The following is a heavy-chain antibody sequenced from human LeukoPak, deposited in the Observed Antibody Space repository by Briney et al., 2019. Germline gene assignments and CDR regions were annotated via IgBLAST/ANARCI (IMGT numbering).Heavy chain of an antibody. Sequence: AGGSLRLSCAASGFTFSSYSMNWVRQAPGKGLEWVSYISSSSSTIYYADSVEGRFTISRDNAKNSLYLQMSSLRAEDTAVYYCARDGGCSSTSCYSRFNWFDPWGQGTLVTVSP. D-gene: IGHD2-2*01. J-gene: IGHJ5*02. CDR3: ARDGGCSSTSCYSRFNWFDP. CDR2: ISSSSSTI. CDR1: GFTFSSYS. V-gene: IGHV3-48*01.